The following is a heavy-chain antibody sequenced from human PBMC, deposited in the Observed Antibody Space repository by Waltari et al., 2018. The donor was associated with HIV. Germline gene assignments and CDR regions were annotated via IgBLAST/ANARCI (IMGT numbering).Heavy chain of an antibody. V-gene: IGHV3-23*01. J-gene: IGHJ4*02. D-gene: IGHD3-16*01. Sequence: EVQLLESGGGLIQPGGSLRLSCAASGFTFSNSAMSWVRHPPGNGLECVATISTSSSTNYADSVKGRCSISRDNSQNTVYLQRYSVRAEDTALYYCTKMGPRLYFFDSWGLGTLVTVSS. CDR3: TKMGPRLYFFDS. CDR1: GFTFSNSA. CDR2: ISTSSST.